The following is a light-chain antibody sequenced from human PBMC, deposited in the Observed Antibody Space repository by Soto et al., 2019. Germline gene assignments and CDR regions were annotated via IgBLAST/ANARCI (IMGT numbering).Light chain of an antibody. Sequence: QSALTQPASVSGSPGRSITISCTGTSSDVGSHNLVSWYQQHPGQAPKLMIYAVSKRPLGVSTRFSASKSGNTASLTISGRQAEDEADYYCCSYGGSRAVFGGGTQLTVL. CDR1: SSDVGSHNL. CDR3: CSYGGSRAV. CDR2: AVS. J-gene: IGLJ7*01. V-gene: IGLV2-23*02.